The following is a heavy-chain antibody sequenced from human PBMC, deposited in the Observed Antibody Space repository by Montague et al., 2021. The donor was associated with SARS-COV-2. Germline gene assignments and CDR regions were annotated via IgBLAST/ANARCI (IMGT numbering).Heavy chain of an antibody. J-gene: IGHJ2*01. D-gene: IGHD3/OR15-3a*01. Sequence: SETLSLTCTVSHFSITSYYWSWVRQPPGKGLEWIGNVYYNGNTYYNSSLKSRVTMSADTSKNQFSLRVTSVTAADTAMYYCARLGLLPYYFDAWGRGALVTVSS. CDR2: VYYNGNT. CDR3: ARLGLLPYYFDA. CDR1: HFSITSYY. V-gene: IGHV4-59*08.